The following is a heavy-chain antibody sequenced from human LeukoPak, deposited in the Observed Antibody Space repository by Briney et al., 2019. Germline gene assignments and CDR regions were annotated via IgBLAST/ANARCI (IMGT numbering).Heavy chain of an antibody. CDR2: INTNTGNP. D-gene: IGHD1-26*01. CDR3: ARVEGGTYYNNWFDP. J-gene: IGHJ5*02. V-gene: IGHV7-4-1*02. CDR1: GYTFTTYS. Sequence: ASVKVSCKASGYTFTTYSMNWVRQAPGQGLEWMGWINTNTGNPTYAQGFTGRFVFSLDTSVSTAYLRISSLKPEDTAVYYCARVEGGTYYNNWFDPWGQGTLVTVSS.